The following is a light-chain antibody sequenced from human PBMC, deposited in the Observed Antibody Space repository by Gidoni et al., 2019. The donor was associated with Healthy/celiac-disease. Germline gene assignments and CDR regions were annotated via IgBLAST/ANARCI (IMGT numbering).Light chain of an antibody. Sequence: DPVSITCRASQSISSYLNWYQQKPGKAPKLLIYAASSLQSGVPSRFSGSGSGTDFTLTISSLQPEDFATYYCQQSYSTPRGTFGQGTKLEIK. V-gene: IGKV1-39*01. J-gene: IGKJ2*02. CDR1: QSISSY. CDR3: QQSYSTPRGT. CDR2: AAS.